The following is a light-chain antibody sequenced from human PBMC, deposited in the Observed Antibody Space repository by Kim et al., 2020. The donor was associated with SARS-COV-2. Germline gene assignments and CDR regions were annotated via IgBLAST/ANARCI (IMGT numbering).Light chain of an antibody. CDR1: QSISNY. CDR2: AAS. CDR3: QQSYTTPWT. J-gene: IGKJ1*01. Sequence: ASVGDRVTITCRTSQSISNYLNWYQQKPGKAPKVLIYAASSLQRGVPPRFSGSGSGTDFALTISSLLPEDFATYYCQQSYTTPWTFGQGTKVDIK. V-gene: IGKV1-39*01.